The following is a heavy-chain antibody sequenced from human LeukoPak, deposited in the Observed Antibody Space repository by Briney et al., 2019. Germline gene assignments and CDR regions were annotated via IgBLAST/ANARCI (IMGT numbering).Heavy chain of an antibody. J-gene: IGHJ2*01. CDR2: IYYSGST. Sequence: SETLSLTCTVSGGSISSYYWSWIRQPPGKGLEWIGYIYYSGSTNYNPALKGRVTISVDTSKNQFSLKLSSVTAADTAVYYCARRVPNWYFDLWGRGTLVTVSS. V-gene: IGHV4-59*08. CDR1: GGSISSYY. CDR3: ARRVPNWYFDL.